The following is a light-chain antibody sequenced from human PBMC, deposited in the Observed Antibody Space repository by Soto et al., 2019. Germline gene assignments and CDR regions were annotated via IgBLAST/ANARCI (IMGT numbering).Light chain of an antibody. CDR1: GSNIGAGYD. Sequence: QSVLTQPPSVSGAPGQRVTISCPGSGSNIGAGYDVHWYQPLPGTAPKLLIYTNINRPSGVPDRFSASKSGTSASLAITGLQAGDEADYYCQSYDSSLSGVVFGGGTKVTVL. CDR3: QSYDSSLSGVV. J-gene: IGLJ2*01. V-gene: IGLV1-40*01. CDR2: TNI.